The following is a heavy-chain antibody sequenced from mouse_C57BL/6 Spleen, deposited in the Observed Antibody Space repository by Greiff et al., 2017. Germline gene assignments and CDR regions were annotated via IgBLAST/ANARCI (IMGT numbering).Heavy chain of an antibody. D-gene: IGHD1-1*01. CDR3: ARKGSSWNYYAMDY. CDR2: IWSGGST. V-gene: IGHV2-2*01. J-gene: IGHJ4*01. Sequence: VQRVESGPGLVQPSQSLSITCTVSGFSLTSYGVHWVRQSPGKGLEWLGVIWSGGSTAYNAAFISRLSISKDNSKSQVFFKMNSLQADDTAIYYCARKGSSWNYYAMDYWGQGTSVTVSS. CDR1: GFSLTSYG.